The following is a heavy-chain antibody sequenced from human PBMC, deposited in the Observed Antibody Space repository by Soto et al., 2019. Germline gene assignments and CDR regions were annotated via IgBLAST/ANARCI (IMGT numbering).Heavy chain of an antibody. CDR3: ARDLGASTTTPSFDY. Sequence: SETLSLTCAVSGGSISSGGYSWSWIRQPPGKGMERIGYIYYSGSTNYKKSLKRQVTISVDTSKNQFTLKLSSVTTADTAVYYCARDLGASTTTPSFDYWGQGTLVTVSS. V-gene: IGHV4-61*08. J-gene: IGHJ4*02. D-gene: IGHD3-16*01. CDR2: IYYSGST. CDR1: GGSISSGGYS.